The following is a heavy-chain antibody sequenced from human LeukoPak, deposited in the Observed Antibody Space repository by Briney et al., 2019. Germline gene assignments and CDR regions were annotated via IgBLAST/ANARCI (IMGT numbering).Heavy chain of an antibody. CDR1: GYTFTDYY. CDR3: ARDRLVRGVIILSWFDP. V-gene: IGHV1-2*02. J-gene: IGHJ5*02. D-gene: IGHD3-10*01. CDR2: INPSSGGT. Sequence: ASVKVSCKASGYTFTDYYIHWVRQAPGQGLEWMGWINPSSGGTAYAQKFQGRVTMTRDTSISTAYMELSRLRSDDTAVYYCARDRLVRGVIILSWFDPWGQGTLVTVSS.